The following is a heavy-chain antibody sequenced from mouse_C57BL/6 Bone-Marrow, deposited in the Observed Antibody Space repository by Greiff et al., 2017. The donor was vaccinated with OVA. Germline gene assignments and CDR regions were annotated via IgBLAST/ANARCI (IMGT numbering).Heavy chain of an antibody. Sequence: EVKLQESGPGLVKPSQSLSLTCSVTGYSITSGYYWNWIRQFPGNKLEWMGYISYDGSNNYNPSLKNRISITRDTSKNQFFLKLNSVTTEDTATYYCAKAVVATRDYYAMDYWGQGTSVTVSS. CDR2: ISYDGSN. D-gene: IGHD1-1*01. CDR3: AKAVVATRDYYAMDY. J-gene: IGHJ4*01. CDR1: GYSITSGYY. V-gene: IGHV3-6*01.